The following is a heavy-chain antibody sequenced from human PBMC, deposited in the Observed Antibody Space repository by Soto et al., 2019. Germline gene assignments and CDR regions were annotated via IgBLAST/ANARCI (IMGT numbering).Heavy chain of an antibody. Sequence: GESLKISCKGSGYSFTSYWIGWVRQMPGKGLEWMGIIYPGDSDARYSPSFQGQVTISADKSISTAYLQWSSLKASDTAMYYCARGTIHYYYGMDVWGQGTTVTVSS. V-gene: IGHV5-51*01. CDR1: GYSFTSYW. D-gene: IGHD2-2*01. CDR2: IYPGDSDA. CDR3: ARGTIHYYYGMDV. J-gene: IGHJ6*02.